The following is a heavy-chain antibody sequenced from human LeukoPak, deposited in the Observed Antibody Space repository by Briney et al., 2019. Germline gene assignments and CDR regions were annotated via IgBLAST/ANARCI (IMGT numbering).Heavy chain of an antibody. CDR2: IYYSGST. CDR3: ARDGYSYGLGWFDP. J-gene: IGHJ5*02. D-gene: IGHD5-18*01. CDR1: GGSISSYY. V-gene: IGHV4-59*01. Sequence: SETLSLTCTVSGGSISSYYWSWIRQPPGRGLEWIGYIYYSGSTNYNHSLKSRVTISVDTSKSQFSLRLTSVTAADTAVYFCARDGYSYGLGWFDPWGQGTPVTVSS.